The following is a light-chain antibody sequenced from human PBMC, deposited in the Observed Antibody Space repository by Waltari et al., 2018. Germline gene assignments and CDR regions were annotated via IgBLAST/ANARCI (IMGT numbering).Light chain of an antibody. CDR2: DAS. J-gene: IGKJ4*01. CDR3: QQRSNWPPLT. Sequence: EIVLTQSPATLSLSPGERATLSCRASQSVSSYLAWYQQKPGQAPRLLIYDASNRATGIPARFRGSGSGTDFTLTISSLGPEDFAVYYCQQRSNWPPLTFGGGTKVEIK. CDR1: QSVSSY. V-gene: IGKV3-11*01.